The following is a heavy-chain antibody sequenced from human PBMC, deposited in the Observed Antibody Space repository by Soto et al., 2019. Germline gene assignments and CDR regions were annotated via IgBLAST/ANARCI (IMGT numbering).Heavy chain of an antibody. CDR1: GFTFSSYG. J-gene: IGHJ6*02. V-gene: IGHV3-30*18. CDR2: ISYDGSNK. Sequence: QVQLVESGGGVVQPGRSLRLSCAASGFTFSSYGMHWVRQAPGKGLEWVAVISYDGSNKYYADSVKGRFTISRDNSKNTLYLQMNSLRAEDTAVYYCAKRSYGMDVWGQGTTVTVS. CDR3: AKRSYGMDV.